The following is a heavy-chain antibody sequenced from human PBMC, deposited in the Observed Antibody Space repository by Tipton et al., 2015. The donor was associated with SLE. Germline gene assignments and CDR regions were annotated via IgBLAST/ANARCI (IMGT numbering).Heavy chain of an antibody. J-gene: IGHJ3*02. CDR2: INHSGST. D-gene: IGHD2-21*02. V-gene: IGHV4-34*01. CDR1: GGSFSGYY. CDR3: AREDCGGDCYHDAFDI. Sequence: TLSLTCAVYGGSFSGYYWSWIRQPPGKGLEWIGEINHSGSTNYNPSLKSRVTISVDTSKNQFSLKLSSVTAADTAVYYCAREDCGGDCYHDAFDIWGQGTVVTVSS.